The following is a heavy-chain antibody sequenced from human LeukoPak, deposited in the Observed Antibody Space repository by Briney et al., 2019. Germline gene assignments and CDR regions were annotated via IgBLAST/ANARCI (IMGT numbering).Heavy chain of an antibody. J-gene: IGHJ6*03. CDR3: ARVSRGTSAYYYYYYYMDV. V-gene: IGHV4-34*01. CDR1: GGSFSGYF. CDR2: INHNGGT. Sequence: PSETLSLTCAVYGGSFSGYFWSWIRQPPGKGLEWIGDINHNGGTNYNPSLKSRVTISVDTSKNQFSLKLSSVTAADTAVYYCARVSRGTSAYYYYYYYMDVWGKGTTVTVSS. D-gene: IGHD3-3*02.